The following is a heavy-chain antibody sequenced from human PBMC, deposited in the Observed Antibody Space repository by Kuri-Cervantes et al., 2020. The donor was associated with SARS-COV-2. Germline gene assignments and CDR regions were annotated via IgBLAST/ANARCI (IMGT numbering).Heavy chain of an antibody. D-gene: IGHD4-17*01. V-gene: IGHV3-7*05. Sequence: GESLKISCAASGFTFSSYWMSWVRQAPGKGLEWVANIKQDGSEKYYVDSVEGRFTISRDNAKNSLYLQMNSLRAEDTAVYYCARDSYGDIYYYYGMDVWGQGTTVTVSS. J-gene: IGHJ6*02. CDR2: IKQDGSEK. CDR3: ARDSYGDIYYYYGMDV. CDR1: GFTFSSYW.